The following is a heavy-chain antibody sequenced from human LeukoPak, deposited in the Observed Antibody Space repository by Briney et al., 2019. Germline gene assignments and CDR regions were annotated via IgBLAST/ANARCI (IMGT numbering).Heavy chain of an antibody. CDR1: GGSISSSSYY. CDR2: IYYSGST. Sequence: PSETLSLTCTVSGGSISSSSYYWGWIRQPPGKGLEWIGSIYYSGSTYYNPSLKSRVTISVDTSKNQFSLKLSSVTAADTAVYYCARDPRYYFDYWGQGTLVTVSS. V-gene: IGHV4-39*07. J-gene: IGHJ4*02. CDR3: ARDPRYYFDY.